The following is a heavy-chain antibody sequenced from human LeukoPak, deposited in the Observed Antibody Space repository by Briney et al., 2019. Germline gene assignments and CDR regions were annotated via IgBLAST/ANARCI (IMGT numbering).Heavy chain of an antibody. CDR3: ARHSWGYYYYMDV. V-gene: IGHV4-30-2*01. CDR2: IYYTGTT. Sequence: PSQTLSLTCTVSGGSISSGGYYWSWVRRPPGKGLEWIGYIYYTGTTSYTPSLKSRVTMSVDRSKNQFSLKLTSVTAADTAVYYCARHSWGYYYYMDVWGKGTTVTVSS. D-gene: IGHD3-16*01. CDR1: GGSISSGGYY. J-gene: IGHJ6*03.